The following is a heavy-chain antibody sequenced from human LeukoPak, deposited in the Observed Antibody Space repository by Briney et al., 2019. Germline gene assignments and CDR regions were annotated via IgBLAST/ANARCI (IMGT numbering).Heavy chain of an antibody. Sequence: GGSLRLSCAASGFTFSSYWMHWVRQAPGKGLVWVSRVNSDGSSTSYADSVKGRFTISRDNAKNTLYLQMNSLRAEDTAVYYCARASDSSGYYDYWGQGTLVTVST. CDR1: GFTFSSYW. J-gene: IGHJ4*02. CDR2: VNSDGSST. V-gene: IGHV3-74*01. D-gene: IGHD3-22*01. CDR3: ARASDSSGYYDY.